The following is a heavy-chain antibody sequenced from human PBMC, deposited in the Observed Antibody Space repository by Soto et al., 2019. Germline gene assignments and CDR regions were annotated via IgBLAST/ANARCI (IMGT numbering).Heavy chain of an antibody. CDR2: IIPFIGTA. CDR3: ARVVMTTVPAYHYYVIYV. J-gene: IGHJ6*04. D-gene: IGHD4-4*01. CDR1: GGTFSSYA. V-gene: IGHV1-69*11. Sequence: SVKVSCKTSGGTFSSYAISWVRQAPGEGLEWMGRIIPFIGTANYAQKFQGRVTITADESTSTAYMELTSLRSEDTAVYYCARVVMTTVPAYHYYVIYVWGKG.